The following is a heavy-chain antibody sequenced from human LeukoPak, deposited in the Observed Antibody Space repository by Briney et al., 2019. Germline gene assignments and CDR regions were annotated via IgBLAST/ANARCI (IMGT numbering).Heavy chain of an antibody. J-gene: IGHJ2*01. V-gene: IGHV3-7*01. CDR1: GFSFSTYW. CDR2: IKQDGSEK. D-gene: IGHD3-22*01. Sequence: PGGSLRLSCAASGFSFSTYWMTWVRQAPGKGLEWVANIKQDGSEKYYVDSVKGRFTIFRDNARNSLYLQMNSLRAEDTAVYYCESMGRGYNSRWYFDLWGRGTLVTVSS. CDR3: ESMGRGYNSRWYFDL.